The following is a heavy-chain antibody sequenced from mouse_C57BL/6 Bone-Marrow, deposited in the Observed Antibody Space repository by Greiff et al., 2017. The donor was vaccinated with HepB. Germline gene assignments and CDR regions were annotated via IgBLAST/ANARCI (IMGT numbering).Heavy chain of an antibody. CDR1: GFNIKDDY. Sequence: VQLQQSGAELVRPGASVKLSCTASGFNIKDDYMHWVKQRPEQGLEWIGWIDPENGDTEYASKFQGKATITADTSSNTAYLQRSSLTSEDTAVYYCTTGGFFDYWGQGTTLTVSS. CDR3: TTGGFFDY. J-gene: IGHJ2*01. V-gene: IGHV14-4*01. CDR2: IDPENGDT.